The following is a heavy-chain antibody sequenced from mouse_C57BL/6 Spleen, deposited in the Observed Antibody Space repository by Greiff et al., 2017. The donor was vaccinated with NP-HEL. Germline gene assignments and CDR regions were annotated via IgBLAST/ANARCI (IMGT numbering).Heavy chain of an antibody. CDR3: ALLRDFDY. V-gene: IGHV1-26*01. D-gene: IGHD3-3*01. J-gene: IGHJ2*01. Sequence: EVQLQQSGPELVKPGASVKISCKASGYTFTDYYMNWVKQSHGKSLEWIGDINPNNGGTSYNQKFKGKATLTVDKSSSTAYMELRSLTSEDSAVYYCALLRDFDYWGQGTTLTVSS. CDR1: GYTFTDYY. CDR2: INPNNGGT.